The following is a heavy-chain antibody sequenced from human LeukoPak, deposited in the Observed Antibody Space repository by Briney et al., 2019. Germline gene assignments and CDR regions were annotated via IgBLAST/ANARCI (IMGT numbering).Heavy chain of an antibody. CDR2: FDPEDGET. J-gene: IGHJ4*02. CDR3: ATPHYYDSSGYYPFHG. Sequence: ASVKVSCKVSGYTLTELSMHWVRQAPGKGLEWMGGFDPEDGETIYAQKFQGRVTMTEDTSTDTAYMEPSSLRSEDTAVYYCATPHYYDSSGYYPFHGWGQGTLVTVSS. V-gene: IGHV1-24*01. CDR1: GYTLTELS. D-gene: IGHD3-22*01.